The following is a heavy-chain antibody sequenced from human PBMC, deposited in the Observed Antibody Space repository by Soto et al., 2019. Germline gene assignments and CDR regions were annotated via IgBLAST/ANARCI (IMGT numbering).Heavy chain of an antibody. CDR3: ARENWNYGQAYFDY. CDR1: GGSISSCVYC. J-gene: IGHJ4*02. Sequence: SETLSLTCAVSGGSISSCVYCWSWIRQPPGKGLEWIGYIYQSGTTYYSPSLKSRVTISLDRSKNQFSLNLSSVTAADTAMYYCARENWNYGQAYFDYWGQGTLVTVSS. D-gene: IGHD1-7*01. V-gene: IGHV4-30-2*01. CDR2: IYQSGTT.